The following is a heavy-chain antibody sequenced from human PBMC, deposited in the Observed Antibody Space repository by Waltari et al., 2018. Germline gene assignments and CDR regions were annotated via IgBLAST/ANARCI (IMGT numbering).Heavy chain of an antibody. CDR1: GGSISSSNW. D-gene: IGHD3-22*01. CDR2: IYHSGRT. Sequence: QVQLQESGPGLVKPSGTLSLTCTVSGGSISSSNWWSWVRHPPGKGLEWIGEIYHSGRTNYNPSLKSRVTISVDKSKNQFSMKLSSVNAAETAVYYGARDSSYDYDRIGIDYWGQGTLVTVSS. V-gene: IGHV4-4*02. J-gene: IGHJ4*02. CDR3: ARDSSYDYDRIGIDY.